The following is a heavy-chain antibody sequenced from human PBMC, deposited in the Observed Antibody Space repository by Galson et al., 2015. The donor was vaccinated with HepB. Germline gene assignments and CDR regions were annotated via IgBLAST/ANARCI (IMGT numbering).Heavy chain of an antibody. J-gene: IGHJ4*02. V-gene: IGHV1-2*02. Sequence: SVKVSCKASGYTFTGYYIHWVRQAPGQGLERMGWISPNSGGTHYAQEFQGRVTMTRDTSISTAYMELSRLRSDDTAVYFCARDYCSSTSCYSFGYWGQGTLVTVSS. D-gene: IGHD2-2*01. CDR3: ARDYCSSTSCYSFGY. CDR2: ISPNSGGT. CDR1: GYTFTGYY.